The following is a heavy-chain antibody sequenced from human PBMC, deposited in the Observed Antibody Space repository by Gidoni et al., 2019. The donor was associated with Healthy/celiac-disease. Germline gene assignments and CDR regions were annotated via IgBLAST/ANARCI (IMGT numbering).Heavy chain of an antibody. CDR2: ISVSGGST. CDR1: GFTFSSYA. V-gene: IGHV3-23*01. J-gene: IGHJ4*02. CDR3: LNPDY. Sequence: VQLLESGGGFVQPGGSLRLSCSASGFTFSSYAMSWVRQAPGKGLEWVSAISVSGGSTYYADAVKGRFTISRDNSKNTMYLKMNSLRAEDTAVDYCLNPDYWGKGTLVTVSS.